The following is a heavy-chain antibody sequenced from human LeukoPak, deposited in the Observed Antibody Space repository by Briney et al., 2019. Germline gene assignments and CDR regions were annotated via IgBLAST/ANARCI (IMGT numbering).Heavy chain of an antibody. D-gene: IGHD3-10*01. CDR1: GYTFTSYD. V-gene: IGHV1-8*03. CDR2: MNPNSGNT. Sequence: XCKASGYTFTSYDINWVRQAPGQGLEWMGWMNPNSGNTVYARKFQGRVTITRNTSISTAYMELSSLRSEDTAVYYCARAGQRKSGAFDIWGQGTMVTVSS. CDR3: ARAGQRKSGAFDI. J-gene: IGHJ3*02.